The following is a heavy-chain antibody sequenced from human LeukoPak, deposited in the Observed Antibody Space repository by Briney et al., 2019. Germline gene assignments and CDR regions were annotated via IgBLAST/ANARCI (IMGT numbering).Heavy chain of an antibody. CDR2: IYHSGST. CDR3: ARGGGYYFDY. J-gene: IGHJ4*02. Sequence: SETLSLTCAVSGGSISSGGYSWSWIRQPPGNGLEWIGYIYHSGSTYYNPSLKSRVTISVDRSKNQFSLKLSSVTAADTAVYYCARGGGYYFDYWGQGTLVTVSS. CDR1: GGSISSGGYS. D-gene: IGHD1-26*01. V-gene: IGHV4-30-2*01.